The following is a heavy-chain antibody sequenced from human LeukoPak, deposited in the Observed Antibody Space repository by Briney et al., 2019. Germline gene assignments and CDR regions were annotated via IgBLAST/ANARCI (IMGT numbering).Heavy chain of an antibody. V-gene: IGHV1-3*01. CDR1: GYTFTSNA. CDR3: ARDSGSGNNDY. J-gene: IGHJ4*02. CDR2: INGGNGNT. Sequence: ASVKVSCKTSGYTFTSNAMHWVRQAPGQRLEWMGWINGGNGNTKYSQNFQGRVTFISNTSATTAFMELSSLRSEDAAVYYCARDSGSGNNDYWGQGTLVTVSS. D-gene: IGHD1-26*01.